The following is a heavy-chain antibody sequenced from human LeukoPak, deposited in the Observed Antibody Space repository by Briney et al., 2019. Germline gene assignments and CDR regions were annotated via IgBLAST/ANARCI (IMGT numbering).Heavy chain of an antibody. CDR1: GGSFSGYY. J-gene: IGHJ4*02. V-gene: IGHV4-34*01. D-gene: IGHD3-16*02. CDR2: INHSGST. Sequence: SETLCLTCAVYGGSFSGYYWSWIRQPPGKGLEWIGEINHSGSTNYNPSLKSRVTISVDTSKNQFSLKLSSVTAADTAVYYCARGSYDYVWGSYRSPKIDYWGQGTLVTVTS. CDR3: ARGSYDYVWGSYRSPKIDY.